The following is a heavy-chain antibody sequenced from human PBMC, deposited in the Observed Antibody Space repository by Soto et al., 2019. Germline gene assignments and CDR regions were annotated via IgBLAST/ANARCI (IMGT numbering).Heavy chain of an antibody. CDR1: GVSFTASPEG. D-gene: IGHD4-17*01. Sequence: VSCPTLVNPTDTLTLTWTFSGVSFTASPEGVAWVRQPPGMAPEWLALIYWNDDKRYSSSLKTRITISKDTSKPQMVFTMPHTAPVDTATYSCVHVLYGDFPPWLDPWGQGVMVTVSS. J-gene: IGHJ5*02. CDR2: IYWNDDK. CDR3: VHVLYGDFPPWLDP. V-gene: IGHV2-5*01.